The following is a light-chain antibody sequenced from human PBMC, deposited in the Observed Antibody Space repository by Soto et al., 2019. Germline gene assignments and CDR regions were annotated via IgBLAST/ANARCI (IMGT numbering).Light chain of an antibody. CDR3: AAWDDSLNGVV. V-gene: IGLV1-44*01. CDR1: SSNIGSNI. CDR2: SHS. Sequence: QSVLTQPPSASGTPGQRVTIFCSGSSSNIGSNIVNWYQQLPGTAPKLLIYSHSQRPSGVPDRFSGSKSGTSASLAISGLQSEDEADYYCAAWDDSLNGVVFGGGTKLTVL. J-gene: IGLJ3*02.